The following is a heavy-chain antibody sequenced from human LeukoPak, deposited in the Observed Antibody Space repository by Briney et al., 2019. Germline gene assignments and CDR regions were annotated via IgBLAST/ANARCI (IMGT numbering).Heavy chain of an antibody. V-gene: IGHV4-34*01. CDR3: ARVGGSVGDY. CDR2: INHSGST. CDR1: GGALSGYY. J-gene: IGHJ4*02. D-gene: IGHD3-10*01. Sequence: PPETLSLTCAVYGGALSGYYWSWVRPPPGKGLEWIGEINHSGSTNYNPPLKRRDTISVDTSKNQFSLKLSSVSAADTAVYYCARVGGSVGDYWGQGTLVTVSS.